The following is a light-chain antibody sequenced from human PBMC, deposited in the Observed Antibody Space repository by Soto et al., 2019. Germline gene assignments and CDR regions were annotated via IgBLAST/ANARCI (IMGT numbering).Light chain of an antibody. CDR2: DAS. J-gene: IGKJ1*01. CDR1: QNIGTW. V-gene: IGKV1-5*01. CDR3: QQYATYSPST. Sequence: DIQLTQSPSTLSASVGDRVTITCRASQNIGTWLAWYQHRPVEGPKLLIHDASTLESGVPSRFSGGGSATEFSLTINSLESGDSGTYHCQQYATYSPSTFGQGTTVEIK.